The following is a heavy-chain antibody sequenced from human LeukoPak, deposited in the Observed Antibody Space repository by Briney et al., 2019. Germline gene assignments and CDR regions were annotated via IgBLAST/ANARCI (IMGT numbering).Heavy chain of an antibody. V-gene: IGHV4-39*07. CDR1: SDFFSSVTDY. CDR3: ARQIAAADYYYYMDV. J-gene: IGHJ6*03. CDR2: GNYSGGT. D-gene: IGHD6-13*01. Sequence: SETLSLTCTVSSDFFSSVTDYWAWIRQPPGKGLEWIASGNYSGGTNYNPSLKSRVTMSVDTSKNQFSLKLSSVTAADTAVYYCARQIAAADYYYYMDVWGKGTTVTVSS.